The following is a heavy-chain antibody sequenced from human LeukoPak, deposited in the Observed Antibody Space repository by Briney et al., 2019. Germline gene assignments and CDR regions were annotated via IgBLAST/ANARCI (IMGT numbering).Heavy chain of an antibody. CDR2: INPSGGST. Sequence: ASVKVSCKASGYTFTSYYMHWVRQAPGQGLEWMGIINPSGGSTSYAQKLQGRVTMTTDTSTSTAYMELRSLRSDDTAVYYCARDLKVEGDPGDYWGQGTLVTVSS. D-gene: IGHD3-16*01. CDR1: GYTFTSYY. J-gene: IGHJ4*02. CDR3: ARDLKVEGDPGDY. V-gene: IGHV1-46*01.